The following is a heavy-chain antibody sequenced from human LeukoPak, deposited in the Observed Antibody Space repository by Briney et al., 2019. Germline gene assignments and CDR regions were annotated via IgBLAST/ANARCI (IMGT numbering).Heavy chain of an antibody. D-gene: IGHD1-26*01. CDR1: GYTFTGYY. CDR2: INPNSGGT. CDR3: ARDKEEEWELLPSTIDY. J-gene: IGHJ4*02. Sequence: ASVKVSCKASGYTFTGYYMHWVRQAPGQGLEWMGWINPNSGGTNYAQKFQSRVTMTRDTSISTAYMELSRLRSDDTAVYYCARDKEEEWELLPSTIDYWGQGTLVTVSS. V-gene: IGHV1-2*02.